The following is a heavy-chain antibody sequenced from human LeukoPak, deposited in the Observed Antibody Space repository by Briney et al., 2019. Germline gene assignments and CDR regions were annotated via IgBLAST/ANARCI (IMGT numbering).Heavy chain of an antibody. CDR3: ARGYTYGHDY. V-gene: IGHV3-48*02. CDR1: GLPHCHYS. D-gene: IGHD5-18*01. CDR2: ISGDSTT. J-gene: IGHJ4*02. Sequence: GGSLTLSCALSGLPHCHYSMKGARHAPGEALEWVSYISGDSTTYHADSLKGRFTISRDNAKNSLYLQMNSLRDEDTAVYYCARGYTYGHDYWGQGTLVTVSS.